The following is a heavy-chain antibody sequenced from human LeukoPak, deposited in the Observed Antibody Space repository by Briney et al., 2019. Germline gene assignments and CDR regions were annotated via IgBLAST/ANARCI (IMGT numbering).Heavy chain of an antibody. CDR2: ISAYNGNT. V-gene: IGHV1-18*01. CDR1: GYTFTSYG. CDR3: ARAPTGITGTHVRTRWFDP. J-gene: IGHJ5*02. Sequence: ASVKVSCKASGYTFTSYGISWVRQAPGQGLEWMGWISAYNGNTNYAQKLQGRVTVTTDTSTSTAYMELRSLRSDDTAVYYCARAPTGITGTHVRTRWFDPWGQGTLVTISS. D-gene: IGHD1-20*01.